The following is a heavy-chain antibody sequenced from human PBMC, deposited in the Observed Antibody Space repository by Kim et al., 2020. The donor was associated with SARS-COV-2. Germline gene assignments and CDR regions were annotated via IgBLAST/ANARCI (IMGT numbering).Heavy chain of an antibody. D-gene: IGHD6-6*01. V-gene: IGHV3-48*02. Sequence: DHVSGRFTISRDKAKTSLHLQMNSLRDDDTAVYYCARDRGSSSSQTRFDYWGQGTLVTVSS. CDR3: ARDRGSSSSQTRFDY. J-gene: IGHJ4*02.